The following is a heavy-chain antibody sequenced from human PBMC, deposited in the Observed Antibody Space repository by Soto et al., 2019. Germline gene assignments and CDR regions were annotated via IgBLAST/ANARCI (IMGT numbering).Heavy chain of an antibody. J-gene: IGHJ4*02. CDR3: ARGVASGSPFGC. Sequence: EVQLVETGGGLIQPGGSLRLSCAASGFTVSSHYMSWVRQAPGKGLEWVSVIYSGGSTYYADSVKGRFTIPRDNSKNMLYLQMNSLRPEDTAGYYCARGVASGSPFGCWGQGTLVTVSS. CDR2: IYSGGST. D-gene: IGHD1-26*01. V-gene: IGHV3-53*02. CDR1: GFTVSSHY.